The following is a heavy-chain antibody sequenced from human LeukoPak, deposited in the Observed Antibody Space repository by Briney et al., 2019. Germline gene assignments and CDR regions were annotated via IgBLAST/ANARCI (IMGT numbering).Heavy chain of an antibody. CDR1: GSTFSDEY. D-gene: IGHD5-18*01. J-gene: IGHJ4*02. Sequence: ASVKVSCKASGSTFSDEYMYWVRQAPGQGLEWMGWINTKSGDTRYAQKFQGRVTMTRDTSIGTIFMELSGLRSDDTGVYYCARDGDSPMVDFDYWGQGTLVTVSS. CDR3: ARDGDSPMVDFDY. V-gene: IGHV1-2*02. CDR2: INTKSGDT.